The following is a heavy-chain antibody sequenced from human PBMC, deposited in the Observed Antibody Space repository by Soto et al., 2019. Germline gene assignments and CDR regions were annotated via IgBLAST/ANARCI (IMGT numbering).Heavy chain of an antibody. D-gene: IGHD5-12*01. J-gene: IGHJ4*02. Sequence: PSETLSLTCTVSGGSISSGGYYWSWIRQHPGKGLEWIGYIYYSGSTYYNPSLKSRVTISVDTSKNQFSLKLSSVTAADTAVYYCAGSRRDGYALEYYFDYWGQGTLVTVSS. CDR2: IYYSGST. CDR1: GGSISSGGYY. V-gene: IGHV4-31*03. CDR3: AGSRRDGYALEYYFDY.